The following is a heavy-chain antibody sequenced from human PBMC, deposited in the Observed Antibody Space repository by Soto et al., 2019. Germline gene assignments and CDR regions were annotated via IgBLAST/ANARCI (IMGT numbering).Heavy chain of an antibody. CDR2: ISSSSSTI. V-gene: IGHV3-48*02. Sequence: GGSLRLSCAASGFTFSSYSMNWVRQAPGKGLEWVSYISSSSSTIYYADSVKGRFTISRDNAKNSLYLQMNSLRDEDTAVYYCARDFRDDYYDSSGYYPISNDAFDIWGQGTMVT. D-gene: IGHD3-22*01. J-gene: IGHJ3*02. CDR1: GFTFSSYS. CDR3: ARDFRDDYYDSSGYYPISNDAFDI.